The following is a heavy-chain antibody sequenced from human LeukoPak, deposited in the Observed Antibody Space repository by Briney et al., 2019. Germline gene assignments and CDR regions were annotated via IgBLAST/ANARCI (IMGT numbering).Heavy chain of an antibody. CDR3: TRDRGPLWFGELSVPFDP. CDR1: GYTFTGYY. J-gene: IGHJ5*02. V-gene: IGHV1-2*02. D-gene: IGHD3-10*01. Sequence: GASVKVSCKASGYTFTGYYIHWVRQAPGQGLEWMGWINPNSGGTNYAQKFQGRVTMTRATSISTAYIELSRMSSDAAAVYYCTRDRGPLWFGELSVPFDPWGQGSMVTVCS. CDR2: INPNSGGT.